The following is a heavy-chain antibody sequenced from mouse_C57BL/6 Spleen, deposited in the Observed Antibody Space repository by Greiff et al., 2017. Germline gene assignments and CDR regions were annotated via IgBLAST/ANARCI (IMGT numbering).Heavy chain of an antibody. V-gene: IGHV5-9*01. Sequence: EVKLMESGGGLVKPGGSLKLSCAASGFTFSSYTMSWVRQTPEKRLEWVATISGGGGNTYYPDRVKGRFTISRDNAKNTLYLQMSSLRSEVTALYYGARHPPIPLWYFEVWGTGTTVTVSS. CDR2: ISGGGGNT. J-gene: IGHJ1*03. CDR3: ARHPPIPLWYFEV. CDR1: GFTFSSYT.